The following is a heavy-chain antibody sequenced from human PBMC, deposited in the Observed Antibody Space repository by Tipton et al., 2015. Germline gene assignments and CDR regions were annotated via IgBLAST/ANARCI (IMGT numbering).Heavy chain of an antibody. CDR3: AGARWSRLVTAYYYGMDV. D-gene: IGHD3-3*01. V-gene: IGHV4-31*03. Sequence: TLSLTCTVSGGSISSGSYYWSWIRQHPGKGLEWIGYIFYSGGTHYSPSLKSRLTISVDTSKNQFSLKLSSVTAADTAVYYCAGARWSRLVTAYYYGMDVWGQGTTVTVSS. CDR1: GGSISSGSYY. J-gene: IGHJ6*02. CDR2: IFYSGGT.